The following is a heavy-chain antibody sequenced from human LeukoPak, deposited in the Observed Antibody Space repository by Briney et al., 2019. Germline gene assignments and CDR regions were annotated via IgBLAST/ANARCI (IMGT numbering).Heavy chain of an antibody. CDR3: ARGGVVDTIFRVVQYMDV. CDR2: IDNGGSGT. V-gene: IGHV3-74*01. CDR1: GLTFSGYW. D-gene: IGHD3-3*01. Sequence: GGSLRLSCAASGLTFSGYWMHWVRQVPEKGLVLVSRIDNGGSGTTYADSVKGRFTVSRDNAKNTLYLQMNSLRAEGTAIYYCARGGVVDTIFRVVQYMDVWGKGTTVTVSS. J-gene: IGHJ6*03.